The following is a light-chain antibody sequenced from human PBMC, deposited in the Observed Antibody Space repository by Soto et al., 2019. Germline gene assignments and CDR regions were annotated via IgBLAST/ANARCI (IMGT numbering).Light chain of an antibody. CDR1: EGISSW. Sequence: DIQMTQSPSFVSASIGDRVTLTCRASEGISSWLAWYLQKPGKAPKALMYFATKLQSGVPSRFSGSGSGTDFTLTISSLQPEDFGTYYCQQANGFPFTFGHGTKV. J-gene: IGKJ3*01. V-gene: IGKV1-12*02. CDR2: FAT. CDR3: QQANGFPFT.